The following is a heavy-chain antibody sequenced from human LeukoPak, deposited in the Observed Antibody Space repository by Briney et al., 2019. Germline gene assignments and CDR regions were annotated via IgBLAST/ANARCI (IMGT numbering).Heavy chain of an antibody. V-gene: IGHV4-34*01. CDR1: GGSFSGYY. Sequence: SETLSLTCAVYGGSFSGYYWSWIRQPPGKGLEWIGEINHSGRTNYNTSLKSRITISVDTSKSQFSLKLSSGTAADTAVYYCARGIHYYDSSGAYYYYMDVWGKGTTVTVSS. J-gene: IGHJ6*03. D-gene: IGHD3-22*01. CDR2: INHSGRT. CDR3: ARGIHYYDSSGAYYYYMDV.